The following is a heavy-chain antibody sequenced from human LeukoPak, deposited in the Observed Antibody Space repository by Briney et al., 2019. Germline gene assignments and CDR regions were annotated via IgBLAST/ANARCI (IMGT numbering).Heavy chain of an antibody. CDR3: ARVGSEWLRFDSFDY. V-gene: IGHV1-2*02. D-gene: IGHD5-12*01. Sequence: ASVKVSCKASGYTFTGYYMHWVRQAPGQGLEWMGWINPNSGGTNYAQKFQGRVTMTRDTSISTAYMELSRLRSDDTAVYYCARVGSEWLRFDSFDYWGQGTLVTVSS. CDR2: INPNSGGT. J-gene: IGHJ4*02. CDR1: GYTFTGYY.